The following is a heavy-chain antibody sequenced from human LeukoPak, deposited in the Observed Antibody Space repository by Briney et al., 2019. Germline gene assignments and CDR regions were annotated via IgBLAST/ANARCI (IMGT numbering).Heavy chain of an antibody. J-gene: IGHJ4*02. Sequence: ASVEVSCKASGYTFTSYDINWVRQATGQGLEWMGWMNPNSGNTGYAQKFQGRVTMTRNTSISTAYMELSSLRSEDTAVYYCARGPHCSSTSCSEVWGQGTLVTVSS. D-gene: IGHD2-2*01. CDR3: ARGPHCSSTSCSEV. CDR2: MNPNSGNT. CDR1: GYTFTSYD. V-gene: IGHV1-8*01.